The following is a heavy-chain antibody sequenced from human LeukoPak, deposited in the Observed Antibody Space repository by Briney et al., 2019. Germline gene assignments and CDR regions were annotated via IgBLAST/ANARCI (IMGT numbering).Heavy chain of an antibody. CDR2: IYASGSA. J-gene: IGHJ4*02. CDR3: ARDTFWSAYPSFDY. D-gene: IGHD3-3*01. CDR1: GGSISNYY. V-gene: IGHV4-4*07. Sequence: PSETLSLTCTVSGGSISNYYWSWIRQPAGKGLEWIGRIYASGSANYNPSLKSRVTMSVDTSKNQFSLKLSPVTAADTAVYYCARDTFWSAYPSFDYWGQGTLVTVSS.